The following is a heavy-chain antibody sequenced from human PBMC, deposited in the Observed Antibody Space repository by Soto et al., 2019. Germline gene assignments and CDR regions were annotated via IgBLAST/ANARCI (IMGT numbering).Heavy chain of an antibody. CDR2: ISYDGSNK. J-gene: IGHJ5*02. CDR1: GFTFSSYA. CDR3: ARQPHIGGDLYYFDP. D-gene: IGHD2-21*02. V-gene: IGHV3-30-3*01. Sequence: DLPGGSLRLSCAASGFTFSSYAMHWVRQAPGKGLEWVAVISYDGSNKYYADSVKGRFTISRDNSKNTLYLQMNSLRAEDTAVYYCARQPHIGGDLYYFDPWGLGTLVTVSS.